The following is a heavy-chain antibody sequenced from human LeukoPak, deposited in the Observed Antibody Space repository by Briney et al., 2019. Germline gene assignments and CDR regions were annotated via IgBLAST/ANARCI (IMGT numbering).Heavy chain of an antibody. D-gene: IGHD2-21*01. CDR2: IYYSGST. J-gene: IGHJ4*02. CDR1: GGSISSGGYY. CDR3: ARRRGILWDGDYFDY. Sequence: SQTLSLTCTVSGGSISSGGYYWSWIRQHPGKGLEWIGYIYYSGSTNYNPSLKSRVTISVDTSKNQFSLKLSSVTAADTAVYYCARRRGILWDGDYFDYWGQGTLVTVSS. V-gene: IGHV4-31*03.